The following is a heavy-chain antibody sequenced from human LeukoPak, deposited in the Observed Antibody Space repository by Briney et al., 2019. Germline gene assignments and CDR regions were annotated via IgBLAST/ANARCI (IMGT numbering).Heavy chain of an antibody. CDR2: IYHSGST. CDR1: GYSISSGYY. D-gene: IGHD6-19*01. CDR3: ARAVGSSGWYSDY. Sequence: SETLSLTCTVSGYSISSGYYWGWIRPPPGKGLEWIGSIYHSGSTYYNPSLKSRVTISVDTSKNQFSLKLSSVTAADTAVYYCARAVGSSGWYSDYWGQGTLVTVSS. V-gene: IGHV4-38-2*02. J-gene: IGHJ4*02.